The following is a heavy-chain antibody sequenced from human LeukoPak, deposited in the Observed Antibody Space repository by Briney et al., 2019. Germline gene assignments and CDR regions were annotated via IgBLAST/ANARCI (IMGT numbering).Heavy chain of an antibody. V-gene: IGHV3-21*01. Sequence: GGSLRLSCAASGFTFSSYSMNWVRQAPGKGLEWVSPISSSSSYIYYADSVKGRFTISRDNAKNSLYLQMNSLRAEDTAVYYCVTYFYDSSGYFLFDQWGQGTLVTVSS. D-gene: IGHD3-22*01. J-gene: IGHJ4*02. CDR2: ISSSSSYI. CDR1: GFTFSSYS. CDR3: VTYFYDSSGYFLFDQ.